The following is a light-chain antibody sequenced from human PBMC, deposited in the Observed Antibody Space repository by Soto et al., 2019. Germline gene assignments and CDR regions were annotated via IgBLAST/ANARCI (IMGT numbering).Light chain of an antibody. V-gene: IGKV3-20*01. CDR1: QSISSSY. Sequence: FLLTQSPGTLSLSPVERGTLSCRASQSISSSYLAWYQQKPGQAPRLLIYGASNRATGIPDSLSGSGSGTDFTLTISRLQPEDFAVYYCQQYGSSGTFGQGTKVDIK. CDR2: GAS. CDR3: QQYGSSGT. J-gene: IGKJ1*01.